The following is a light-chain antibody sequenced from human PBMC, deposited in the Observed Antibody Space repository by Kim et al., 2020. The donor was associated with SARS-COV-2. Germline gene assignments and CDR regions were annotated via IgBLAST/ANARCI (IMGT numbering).Light chain of an antibody. CDR2: KTN. CDR1: SNNDGNQG. CDR3: SAYDTSLSVWL. J-gene: IGLJ2*01. V-gene: IGLV10-54*01. Sequence: RQTATTTCTEQSNNDGNQGAAWLQKRQGHPPKLLSYKTNDRPSGNSERFSSSRSGNTASLTITGLQPEDEAYYYCSAYDTSLSVWLFGGGTQLTVL.